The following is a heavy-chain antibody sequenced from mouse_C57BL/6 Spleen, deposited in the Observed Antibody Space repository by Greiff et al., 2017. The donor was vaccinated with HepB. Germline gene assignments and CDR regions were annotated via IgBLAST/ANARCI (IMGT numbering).Heavy chain of an antibody. D-gene: IGHD1-1*01. V-gene: IGHV5-4*01. CDR1: GFTFSSYA. CDR2: ISDGGSYT. J-gene: IGHJ2*01. Sequence: DVHLVESGGGLVKPGGSLKLSCAASGFTFSSYAMSWVRQTPEKRLEWVATISDGGSYTYYPDNVKGRFTISRDNAKNNLYLQMSHLKSEDTAMYYCARVDYGSRRDYFDYWGQGTTLTVSS. CDR3: ARVDYGSRRDYFDY.